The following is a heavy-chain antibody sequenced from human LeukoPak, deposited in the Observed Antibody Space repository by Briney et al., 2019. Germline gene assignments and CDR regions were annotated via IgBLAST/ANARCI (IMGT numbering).Heavy chain of an antibody. CDR3: ARTTMIEGLNWFDP. CDR2: IYTSGST. D-gene: IGHD3-22*01. CDR1: GGSISSYY. Sequence: SETLSLTCTVSGGSISSYYWSWIRQPAGKGLEWIGRIYTSGSTNYDPSLKSRVTMSVDTSKNQFSLKLSSVTAADTAVYYCARTTMIEGLNWFDPWGQGTLVTVSS. J-gene: IGHJ5*02. V-gene: IGHV4-4*07.